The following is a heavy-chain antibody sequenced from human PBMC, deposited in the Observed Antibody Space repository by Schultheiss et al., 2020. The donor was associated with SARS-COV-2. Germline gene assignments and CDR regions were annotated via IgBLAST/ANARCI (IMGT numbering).Heavy chain of an antibody. V-gene: IGHV3-49*03. J-gene: IGHJ4*02. Sequence: GGSLRLSCTASGFTFGDYAMSWFRQAPGKGLEWVGFIRGKAYGGTTDYAASVKGRFTISRDDSKNTLYLQMNSLKTEDTAVYYCTTDLPTVTTGALFDYWGQGTLVTVSS. CDR1: GFTFGDYA. CDR3: TTDLPTVTTGALFDY. CDR2: IRGKAYGGTT. D-gene: IGHD4-17*01.